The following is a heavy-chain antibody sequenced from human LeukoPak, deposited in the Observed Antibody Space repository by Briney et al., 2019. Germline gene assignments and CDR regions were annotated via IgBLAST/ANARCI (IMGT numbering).Heavy chain of an antibody. CDR2: IKQDGSEK. J-gene: IGHJ4*02. V-gene: IGHV3-7*01. CDR3: VRGAFYAAY. CDR1: AFTISSYW. Sequence: PGGSLRLSCAASAFTISSYWMSWVRQTPGKGLEWVANIKQDGSEKYYVDSVKGRFSISRDNVKNALYLQMNSLRVVDTGIYYCVRGAFYAAYWGQGTLVTVSS. D-gene: IGHD2/OR15-2a*01.